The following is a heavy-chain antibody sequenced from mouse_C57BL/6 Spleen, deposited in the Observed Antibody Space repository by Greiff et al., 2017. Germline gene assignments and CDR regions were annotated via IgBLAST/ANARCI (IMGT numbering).Heavy chain of an antibody. J-gene: IGHJ2*01. Sequence: EVQGVESGGGLVKPGGSLKLSCAASGFTFSSYTMSWVRQTPEKRLEWVATISGGGGNTYYPDSVKGRFTISRDNAKNTLYLQMSSLRSEDTALYYCARQGGNYPYFDYWGQGTTLTVSS. CDR2: ISGGGGNT. CDR3: ARQGGNYPYFDY. V-gene: IGHV5-9*01. CDR1: GFTFSSYT. D-gene: IGHD2-1*01.